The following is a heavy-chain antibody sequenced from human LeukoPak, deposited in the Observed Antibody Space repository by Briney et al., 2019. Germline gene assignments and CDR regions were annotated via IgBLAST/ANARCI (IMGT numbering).Heavy chain of an antibody. V-gene: IGHV4-38-2*01. CDR1: GYSISSGYY. CDR2: IYHSGST. CDR3: ARHRGYYYDSSGYYSSGYYFDY. J-gene: IGHJ4*02. D-gene: IGHD3-22*01. Sequence: PSETLSLTCAVSGYSISSGYYWGWIRQPPGKELEWIGSIYHSGSTYYNPSLKSRVTISVDTSKNQFSLKLSSATAADTAVYYCARHRGYYYDSSGYYSSGYYFDYWGQGTLVTVSS.